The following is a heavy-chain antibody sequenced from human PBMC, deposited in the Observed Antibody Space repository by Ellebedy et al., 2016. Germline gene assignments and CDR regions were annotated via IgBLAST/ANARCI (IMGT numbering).Heavy chain of an antibody. CDR3: ARVVDVPGAFDI. D-gene: IGHD3/OR15-3a*01. Sequence: SETLSLTCTVSGGSISSGDYYWSWIRQPPGKGLEWIGYIYYSGSTYYNPSLKSRVTISVDTSKNQFSLKLSSVTAADTAVYYCARVVDVPGAFDIWGQGTMVTVS. V-gene: IGHV4-30-4*01. CDR1: GGSISSGDYY. J-gene: IGHJ3*02. CDR2: IYYSGST.